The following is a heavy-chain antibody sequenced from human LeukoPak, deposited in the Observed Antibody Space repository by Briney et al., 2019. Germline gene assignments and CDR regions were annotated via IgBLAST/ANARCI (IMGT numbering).Heavy chain of an antibody. Sequence: ASVKVSCKASGYTFTGYYMHWVRQAPGQGLEWMGWINPNSGGTNYAQKFQGRVTKTRDTSISTAYMELSRLRSDDTAVYYCARGRRGYSGYESYYYYMDVWGKGTTVTISS. CDR2: INPNSGGT. D-gene: IGHD5-12*01. V-gene: IGHV1-2*02. CDR1: GYTFTGYY. J-gene: IGHJ6*03. CDR3: ARGRRGYSGYESYYYYMDV.